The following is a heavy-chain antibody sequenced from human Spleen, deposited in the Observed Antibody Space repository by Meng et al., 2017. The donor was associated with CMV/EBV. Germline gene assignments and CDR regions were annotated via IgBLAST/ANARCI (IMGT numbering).Heavy chain of an antibody. CDR2: IYTNGNA. CDR3: AREASTGCYDY. CDR1: GFTVSTNY. J-gene: IGHJ4*02. D-gene: IGHD2-2*01. V-gene: IGHV3-53*01. Sequence: GESLKISCAASGFTVSTNYMSWVRQAPGKGLDWVSVIYTNGNAYYADSVKGRFTISRDNSKNTLLLQMNSLRAEDTAVYYCAREASTGCYDYWGQGTPVTVSS.